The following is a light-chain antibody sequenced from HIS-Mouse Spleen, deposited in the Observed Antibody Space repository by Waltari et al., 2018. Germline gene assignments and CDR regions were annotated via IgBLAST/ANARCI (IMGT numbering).Light chain of an antibody. Sequence: EIVLTQSPGPLSLSPGQSATLSCRASQSVSSSYLAWDQQKPGQAPRLLIYGATSKATGIPDRVGGSGSGTDFTLTISRLEPEDFAVYYCQQYGSSPWTFGQGTKVEIK. CDR3: QQYGSSPWT. V-gene: IGKV3-20*01. J-gene: IGKJ1*01. CDR1: QSVSSSY. CDR2: GAT.